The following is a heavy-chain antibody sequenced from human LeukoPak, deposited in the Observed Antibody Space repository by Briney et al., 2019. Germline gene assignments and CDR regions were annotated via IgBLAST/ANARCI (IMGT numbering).Heavy chain of an antibody. CDR2: ISSSSSYI. J-gene: IGHJ4*03. D-gene: IGHD3-16*01. Sequence: PGGSLRLSCAASGFTFSSYSMNWVRQAPGKGLEWVSSISSSSSYIYYADSVKGRFTISRDNAKNSLYLQMNSLRAEDTAVYYCAGQYDYVWGSYAGGYYFDYWGQGTTVTVSS. CDR3: AGQYDYVWGSYAGGYYFDY. V-gene: IGHV3-21*01. CDR1: GFTFSSYS.